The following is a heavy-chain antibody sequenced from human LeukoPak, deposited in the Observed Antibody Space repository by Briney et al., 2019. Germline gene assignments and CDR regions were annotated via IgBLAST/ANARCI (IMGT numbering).Heavy chain of an antibody. CDR1: GYSFTSYW. J-gene: IGHJ6*03. V-gene: IGHV5-51*01. D-gene: IGHD6-6*01. Sequence: GESLKISCKGSGYSFTSYWIGWVRQMPGKGLEWMGIIYPGDSDTRYSPSFQGQVTISADKSISTAYLQWSSLKASDTAMYYCARHGAARRGGYYYMDVWGKGTTVTLSS. CDR3: ARHGAARRGGYYYMDV. CDR2: IYPGDSDT.